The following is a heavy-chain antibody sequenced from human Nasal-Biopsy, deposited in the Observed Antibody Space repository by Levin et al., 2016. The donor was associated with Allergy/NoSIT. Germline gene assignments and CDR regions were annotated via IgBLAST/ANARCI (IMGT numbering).Heavy chain of an antibody. CDR3: AKYKFYDYWSGSSPFDS. CDR1: GFTFSDYA. CDR2: INGRGDST. V-gene: IGHV3-23*01. J-gene: IGHJ4*02. Sequence: GGSLRLSCAASGFTFSDYAMNWVRQAPGKGLEWVSAINGRGDSTYYSDSVKGRFTFTRDNSKNTLHLQMNSLRAEDTALYYCAKYKFYDYWSGSSPFDSWGQGALVTVSS. D-gene: IGHD3-3*01.